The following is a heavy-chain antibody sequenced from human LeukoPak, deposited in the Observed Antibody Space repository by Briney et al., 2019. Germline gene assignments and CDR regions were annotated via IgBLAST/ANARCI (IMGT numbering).Heavy chain of an antibody. J-gene: IGHJ4*02. CDR3: ARLVSSAWYLDY. V-gene: IGHV1-46*01. CDR2: INPSGGST. Sequence: GASVKVSCKASGYTFTSYYMHWVRQAPGQGLEWMGIINPSGGSTSYAQKFQGRATITRDTSASTAYMELSSLRSEDTAMYYCARLVSSAWYLDYWGQGTLVTVSS. CDR1: GYTFTSYY. D-gene: IGHD6-13*01.